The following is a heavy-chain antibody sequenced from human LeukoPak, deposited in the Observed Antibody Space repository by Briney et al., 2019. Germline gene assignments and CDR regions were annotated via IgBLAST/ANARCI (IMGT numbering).Heavy chain of an antibody. D-gene: IGHD6-13*01. V-gene: IGHV3-30*02. J-gene: IGHJ4*02. CDR1: GFTFSSCG. CDR3: AKDKSSSSKNFDY. CDR2: IRYDGSNN. Sequence: PGGSLRLSCAASGFTFSSCGMHWVRQASGKGLEWVAFIRYDGSNNYYEDSVKGRFTISRDNSKNTLYLQMNSLRAEDTAVYYCAKDKSSSSKNFDYWGQGTLVTVSA.